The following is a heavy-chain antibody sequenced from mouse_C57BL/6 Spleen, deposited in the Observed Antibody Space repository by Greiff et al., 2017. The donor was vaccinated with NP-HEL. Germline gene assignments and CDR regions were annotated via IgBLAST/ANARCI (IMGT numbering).Heavy chain of an antibody. D-gene: IGHD1-1*01. J-gene: IGHJ2*01. Sequence: QVQLQQPGAELVMPGASVKLSCKASGYTFTSYWMHWVKQRPGQGLEWIGEIDPSDSYTNYNQKFEGKSTLTVDKSSSTAYMQLSSLTSEDSAVYYCARWYYGSIDYWGQGTTLTVSS. V-gene: IGHV1-69*01. CDR2: IDPSDSYT. CDR1: GYTFTSYW. CDR3: ARWYYGSIDY.